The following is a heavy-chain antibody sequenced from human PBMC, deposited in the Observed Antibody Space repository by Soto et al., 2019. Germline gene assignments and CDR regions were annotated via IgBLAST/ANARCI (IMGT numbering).Heavy chain of an antibody. V-gene: IGHV3-13*01. Sequence: PGGSLRLSCAASGFTFSSYDMHWVRQGTGKGLEWVSAIGTAGDTYYPGSAKGRFTISRDDAKYFLYLQMNSLRVGDTAVYYCARVQNLPRRTYYDSSGYYSERYWYFDLWGRGTLVTVSS. CDR2: IGTAGDT. J-gene: IGHJ2*01. CDR1: GFTFSSYD. D-gene: IGHD3-22*01. CDR3: ARVQNLPRRTYYDSSGYYSERYWYFDL.